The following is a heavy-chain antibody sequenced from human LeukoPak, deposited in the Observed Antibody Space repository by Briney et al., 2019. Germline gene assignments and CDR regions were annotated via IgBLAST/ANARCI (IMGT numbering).Heavy chain of an antibody. D-gene: IGHD5-18*01. V-gene: IGHV4-59*12. CDR1: GGSISSYY. CDR2: IYYSGST. Sequence: PSETLSLTCTVSGGSISSYYWSWLRQPPGKGLEWIGYIYYSGSTNYNPSLKSRVTISVDTSKNQFSLKLSSVTAADTAVYYCARVGRAVRGYRDNPRAFDIWGQGTMVTVSS. CDR3: ARVGRAVRGYRDNPRAFDI. J-gene: IGHJ3*02.